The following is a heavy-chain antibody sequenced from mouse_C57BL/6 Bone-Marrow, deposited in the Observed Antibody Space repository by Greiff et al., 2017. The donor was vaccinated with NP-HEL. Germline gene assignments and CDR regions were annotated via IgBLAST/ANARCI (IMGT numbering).Heavy chain of an antibody. CDR1: GYSFTGYY. CDR3: ARNDYDVGFAY. CDR2: INPSTGGT. V-gene: IGHV1-42*01. Sequence: VQLKQSGPELVKPGASVKISCKASGYSFTGYYMNWVKQSPEKSLEWIGEINPSTGGTTYNQKFKAKATLTVDKSSSTAYMQLKSLTSEDSAVYYCARNDYDVGFAYWGQGTLVTVSA. D-gene: IGHD2-4*01. J-gene: IGHJ3*01.